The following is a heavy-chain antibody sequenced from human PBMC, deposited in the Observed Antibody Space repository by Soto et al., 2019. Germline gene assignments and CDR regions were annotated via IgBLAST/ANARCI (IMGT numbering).Heavy chain of an antibody. CDR3: ARDRSAGNYFYYGMDV. D-gene: IGHD1-1*01. CDR1: GLNFNRNG. J-gene: IGHJ6*02. Sequence: QVHLVESGGGVVQPGRSLRLSCAASGLNFNRNGMHWVRQAPGKGLEWVAVIWYDGSKESYSDSVKGRCTISRDNSKNMLYLQMNRVRVEDTAVYFCARDRSAGNYFYYGMDVWGQGTTVTVSS. V-gene: IGHV3-33*01. CDR2: IWYDGSKE.